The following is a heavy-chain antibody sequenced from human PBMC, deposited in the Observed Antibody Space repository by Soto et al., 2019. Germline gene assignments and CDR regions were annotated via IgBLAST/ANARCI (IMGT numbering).Heavy chain of an antibody. CDR3: ARVPSYDSSGYHFDY. V-gene: IGHV3-30-3*01. D-gene: IGHD3-22*01. CDR2: ISYDGSNK. J-gene: IGHJ4*02. CDR1: GFTFSSYA. Sequence: SGGSLRLSCAASGFTFSSYAMHWVRQAPGKGLEWVAVISYDGSNKYYADSVKGRFTISRDNSKNTLYLQMNSLRAEDTAVYYCARVPSYDSSGYHFDYWGQGTLVTVSS.